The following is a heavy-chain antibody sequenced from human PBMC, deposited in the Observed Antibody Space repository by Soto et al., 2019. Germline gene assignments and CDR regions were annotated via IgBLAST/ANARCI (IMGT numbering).Heavy chain of an antibody. D-gene: IGHD6-19*01. CDR1: GGTFSSYA. Sequence: ASVKVSCKASGGTFSSYAISWGRQAPGQGLEWMGGIIPIFGTANYAQKFQGRVTITADESTSTAYMELSSLRSEDTAVYYCARDLSVAGTEAFDYWGQGTLVTVSS. J-gene: IGHJ4*02. CDR3: ARDLSVAGTEAFDY. CDR2: IIPIFGTA. V-gene: IGHV1-69*13.